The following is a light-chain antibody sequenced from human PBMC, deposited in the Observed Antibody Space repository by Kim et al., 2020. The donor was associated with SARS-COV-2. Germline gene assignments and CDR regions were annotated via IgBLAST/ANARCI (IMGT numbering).Light chain of an antibody. J-gene: IGLJ1*01. V-gene: IGLV1-40*01. CDR3: QSYDNSLSGYV. CDR1: SSNIGARYE. Sequence: RVTISCAGSSSNIGARYEVHWYQQLPGTAPKLLSYGNNNRPSGVPDRFSGSKSDTSASLAIIGLQAEDEADYYCQSYDNSLSGYVFGTGTKVTVL. CDR2: GNN.